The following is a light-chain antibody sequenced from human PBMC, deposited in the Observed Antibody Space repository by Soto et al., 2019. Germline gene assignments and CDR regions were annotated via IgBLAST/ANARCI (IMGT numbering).Light chain of an antibody. CDR1: SSDVGRYNY. V-gene: IGLV2-11*01. Sequence: QSALTQPRSVSGSPGQSVTISCTGTSSDVGRYNYVSWYQQHPGKAPKLMIYDVTKRPSGVPDRFSGSKSGNTASLTISGLQAEDEADYYCCSYTGIYTGVFGGGTKVTVL. J-gene: IGLJ3*02. CDR3: CSYTGIYTGV. CDR2: DVT.